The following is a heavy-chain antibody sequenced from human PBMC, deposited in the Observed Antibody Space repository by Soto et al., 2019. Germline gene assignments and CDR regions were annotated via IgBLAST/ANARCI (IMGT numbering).Heavy chain of an antibody. CDR2: ISAYNGNT. D-gene: IGHD3-10*01. CDR3: ARGVGSGSYYNQYDWFDP. J-gene: IGHJ5*02. V-gene: IGHV1-18*01. Sequence: ASVKVSCKASGYTFTNFGISWVRQAPGQGLEWMGWISAYNGNTKYAQKLQGRVTMTTDTSTSTAYMELRSLRSDDTAVYYCARGVGSGSYYNQYDWFDPWGQGTLVTVSS. CDR1: GYTFTNFG.